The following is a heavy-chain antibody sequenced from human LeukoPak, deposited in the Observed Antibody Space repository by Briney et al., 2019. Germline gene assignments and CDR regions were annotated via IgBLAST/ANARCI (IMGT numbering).Heavy chain of an antibody. J-gene: IGHJ6*02. V-gene: IGHV4-34*01. Sequence: SETLSLTCAVYGGPFSGYYWSWIRQSPGKGLEWIGEFNQSGSTNYNPSLKSRVTISVDTSKNQFSLKLSSVTAADTAVYYCARLGYSSSWYYYYGMDVWGQGTTVTVSS. CDR1: GGPFSGYY. D-gene: IGHD6-13*01. CDR3: ARLGYSSSWYYYYGMDV. CDR2: FNQSGST.